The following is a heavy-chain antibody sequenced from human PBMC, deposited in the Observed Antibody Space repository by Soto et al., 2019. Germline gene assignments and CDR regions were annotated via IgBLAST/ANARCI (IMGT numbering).Heavy chain of an antibody. CDR2: INPSTGTT. J-gene: IGHJ4*02. CDR3: AGGSVDGVGGFKEFDY. Sequence: QVQLVQSGAEVQKPGASVKVSCKASGYTFTNDYRHWVRQAPGQGLEWMGIINPSTGTTRHVQKYHGIITTNGNTTTITDLMELSSLRSDDTAVYYAAGGSVDGVGGFKEFDYGGQGTLFTVSS. V-gene: IGHV1-46*01. CDR1: GYTFTNDY. D-gene: IGHD3-16*01.